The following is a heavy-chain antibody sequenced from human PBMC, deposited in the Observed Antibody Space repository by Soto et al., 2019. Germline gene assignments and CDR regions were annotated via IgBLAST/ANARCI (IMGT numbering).Heavy chain of an antibody. D-gene: IGHD3-22*01. CDR1: GFTFSDYY. CDR2: ISSSGSTI. Sequence: QVQLVESGGGLVKPGGSLRLSCAASGFTFSDYYMSWIRQTPGKGLEWVSYISSSGSTIYYADSVKGRFTISRDNAKNSLYLQMNSLRAEDTAVYYCARSPRWSYYYDSSGYYEDYWGQGTLVTVSS. V-gene: IGHV3-11*01. J-gene: IGHJ4*02. CDR3: ARSPRWSYYYDSSGYYEDY.